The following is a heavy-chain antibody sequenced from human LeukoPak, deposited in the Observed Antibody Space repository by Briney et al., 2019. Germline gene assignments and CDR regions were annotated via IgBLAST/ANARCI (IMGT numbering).Heavy chain of an antibody. J-gene: IGHJ4*02. CDR1: GFTFSSYS. CDR2: ISSSSSTT. Sequence: GGSLRLSCAASGFTFSSYSMNWVRQAPGKGLEWVSYISSSSSTTYYADSVKGRFTISRDNSKNTLYLQMNSLRAEDTAVYYCAKDSRRDYGGTWGQGTLVTVSS. CDR3: AKDSRRDYGGT. V-gene: IGHV3-48*01. D-gene: IGHD4-23*01.